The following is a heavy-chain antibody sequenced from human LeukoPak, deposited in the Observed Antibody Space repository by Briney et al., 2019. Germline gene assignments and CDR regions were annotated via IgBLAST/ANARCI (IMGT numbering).Heavy chain of an antibody. CDR1: GFTFSSYW. Sequence: GGSLRLSCAASGFTFSSYWMHWVRQAPGKGLEWVANIKQDGSEKYYVDSVKGRFTISRDNAKNSLYLQMNSLRAEDTAVYSCVRDGDTSGYTNWGQGALVTVSS. CDR2: IKQDGSEK. CDR3: VRDGDTSGYTN. D-gene: IGHD3-22*01. J-gene: IGHJ4*02. V-gene: IGHV3-7*01.